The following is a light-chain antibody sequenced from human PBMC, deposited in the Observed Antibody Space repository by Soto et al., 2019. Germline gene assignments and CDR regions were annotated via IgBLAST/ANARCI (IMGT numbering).Light chain of an antibody. V-gene: IGLV1-40*01. J-gene: IGLJ3*02. CDR1: SSNIGTNWP. CDR3: QSYDNSLSAWV. CDR2: DNN. Sequence: QSVLTQPHSVSGAPGQRVTISCTGSSSNIGTNWPVHWYQQFPGIAPKLLIYDNNNRPSGVPDRFSGSKSGTSASLAITGLQAEDEADYYCQSYDNSLSAWVFGGGTKLTVL.